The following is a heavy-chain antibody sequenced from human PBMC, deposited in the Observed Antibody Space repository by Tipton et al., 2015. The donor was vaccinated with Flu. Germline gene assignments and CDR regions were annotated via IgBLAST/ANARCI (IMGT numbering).Heavy chain of an antibody. CDR3: ARVGAVTMVRGLAFDAFDI. CDR2: MYVSGST. V-gene: IGHV4-4*07. D-gene: IGHD3-10*01. J-gene: IGHJ3*02. CDR1: GGSMSSFY. Sequence: LRLSCTVSGGSMSSFYWTWIRQPAGKGLEWIGRMYVSGSTKYNPSLKSRVTMSVDTSKNQFSLKLSSVTAADTAVYYCARVGAVTMVRGLAFDAFDIWGLGTMVAVSS.